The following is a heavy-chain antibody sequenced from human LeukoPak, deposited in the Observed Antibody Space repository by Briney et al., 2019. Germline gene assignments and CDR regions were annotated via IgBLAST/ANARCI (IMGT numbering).Heavy chain of an antibody. CDR3: AKEGVQTPSDWYFDL. D-gene: IGHD4/OR15-4a*01. CDR2: INDNGGAST. V-gene: IGHV3-23*01. Sequence: GGSLRLSCAASGFTFSTYGMGWVRQAPGKGLEWVSGINDNGGASTWYADSVKGRLTISRDNSKSTLYLQMNSLRADDTAVYYCAKEGVQTPSDWYFDLWGRGTLVTVSS. J-gene: IGHJ2*01. CDR1: GFTFSTYG.